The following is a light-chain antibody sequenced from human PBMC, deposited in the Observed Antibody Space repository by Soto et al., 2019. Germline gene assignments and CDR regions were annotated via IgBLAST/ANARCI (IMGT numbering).Light chain of an antibody. J-gene: IGKJ3*01. CDR2: GAS. Sequence: EIVLTQSPGTLSLSPGERATLSCRASQSISSSYLAWYQQKPGQAPRLLIYGASSRATGIPDRFSGSGSGTDFTLTSSSLEPEDFAVYYCQLYGTSPCTFGPGTKVDIK. CDR1: QSISSSY. V-gene: IGKV3-20*01. CDR3: QLYGTSPCT.